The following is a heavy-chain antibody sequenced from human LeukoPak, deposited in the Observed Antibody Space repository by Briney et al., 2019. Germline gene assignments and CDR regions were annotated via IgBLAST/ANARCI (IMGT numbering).Heavy chain of an antibody. CDR1: GGSISSYY. J-gene: IGHJ6*03. Sequence: SETLSLTCTVSGGSISSYYWSWIRQPPGKGLEWIGYIYYSGSTNYNPSLKSRVTISVDTSKNQFSLKLSSVTAADTAVYYCASARDYDFWSGYCMDVWGKGTTVTVSS. D-gene: IGHD3-3*01. V-gene: IGHV4-59*01. CDR2: IYYSGST. CDR3: ASARDYDFWSGYCMDV.